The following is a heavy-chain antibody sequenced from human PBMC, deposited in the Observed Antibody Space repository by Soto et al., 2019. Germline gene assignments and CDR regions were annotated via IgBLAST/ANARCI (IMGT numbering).Heavy chain of an antibody. CDR1: GFTFSSYG. V-gene: IGHV3-30*18. CDR3: AKDHRITIFGVVISYYYYYYMDV. D-gene: IGHD3-3*01. J-gene: IGHJ6*03. CDR2: ISYDGSNK. Sequence: QVQLVESGGGVVQPGRSLRLSCAASGFTFSSYGMHWVRQAPGKGLEWVAVISYDGSNKYYADSVKGRFTISRDNSKNTLYLQMNSLRAEDTAVYYCAKDHRITIFGVVISYYYYYYMDVWAKGTTVTVSS.